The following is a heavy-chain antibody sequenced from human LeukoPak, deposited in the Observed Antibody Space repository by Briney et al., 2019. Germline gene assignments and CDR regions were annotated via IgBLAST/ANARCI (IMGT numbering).Heavy chain of an antibody. D-gene: IGHD4-17*01. V-gene: IGHV1-69*04. J-gene: IGHJ4*02. Sequence: SVKVSCKASGGTFSSYAISWVRQAPGQGLEWMGRIIPILGIANYAQKFQGRVTITADKSTSTAYMELSSLRSEDTAVYYCARVGENFRTTVTTLNYWGQRTLVTVSS. CDR3: ARVGENFRTTVTTLNY. CDR2: IIPILGIA. CDR1: GGTFSSYA.